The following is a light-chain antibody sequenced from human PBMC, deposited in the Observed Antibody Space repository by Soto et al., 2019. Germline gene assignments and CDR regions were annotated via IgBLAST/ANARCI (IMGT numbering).Light chain of an antibody. CDR1: QSVSNY. CDR2: DAS. CDR3: QQRSNWPLLT. Sequence: EIVLTQSPATLSLSPGERATLSCRASQSVSNYLAWYQQKPGQAPRLLIYDASNRATSIPARFSGSGSGTDFTLTISSLEPEDFAVYYCQQRSNWPLLTFGGGTKVEIK. V-gene: IGKV3-11*01. J-gene: IGKJ4*01.